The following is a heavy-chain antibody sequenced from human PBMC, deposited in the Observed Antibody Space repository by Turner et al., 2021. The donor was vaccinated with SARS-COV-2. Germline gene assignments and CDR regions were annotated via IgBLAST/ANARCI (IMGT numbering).Heavy chain of an antibody. D-gene: IGHD6-13*01. Sequence: QLQLKESGPGLVKPSETLSLTCTVSGRSISSSSYYWGWIREPAGKGLEWIGSFYYGGSTYYSPSLKGRVPISVDTSKNQFSLKLGSVTAAETAVYYCARHWEVAAAAYLARFDPWGQGTLVTVSS. CDR1: GRSISSSSYY. CDR2: FYYGGST. V-gene: IGHV4-39*01. J-gene: IGHJ5*02. CDR3: ARHWEVAAAAYLARFDP.